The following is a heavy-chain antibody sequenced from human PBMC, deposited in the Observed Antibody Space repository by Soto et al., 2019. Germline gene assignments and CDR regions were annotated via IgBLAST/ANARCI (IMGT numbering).Heavy chain of an antibody. J-gene: IGHJ5*02. CDR3: ARRDRAAGTDWWLDA. D-gene: IGHD6-13*01. V-gene: IGHV4-39*01. Sequence: PSETLSLTCTVSGGSISSSSFHWGWIRQPPGKGLEWIGSIYYSGSTYYSPSLKSRVTISVDTSKNQFSLKLSSVTAADTAVYYCARRDRAAGTDWWLDAWGQGTLVTVSS. CDR1: GGSISSSSFH. CDR2: IYYSGST.